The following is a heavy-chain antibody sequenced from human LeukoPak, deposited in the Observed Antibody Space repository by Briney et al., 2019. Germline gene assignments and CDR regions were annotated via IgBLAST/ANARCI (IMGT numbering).Heavy chain of an antibody. V-gene: IGHV3-73*01. Sequence: RSGGSLRLSCAASGFTFSSYSMNWVRQASGKGLEWVGRIRSKANSYATAYAASVKGRFTISRDDSKNTAYLQMNSLKTEDTAVYYCAKGGYGSGEWGQGTLVTISS. CDR2: IRSKANSYAT. CDR3: AKGGYGSGE. J-gene: IGHJ4*02. CDR1: GFTFSSYS. D-gene: IGHD3-10*01.